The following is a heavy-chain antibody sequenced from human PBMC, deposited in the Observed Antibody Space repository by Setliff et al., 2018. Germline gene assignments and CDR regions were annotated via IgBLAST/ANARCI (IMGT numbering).Heavy chain of an antibody. CDR1: GFSFSGSA. J-gene: IGHJ4*02. CDR2: IRGRTDNYAT. CDR3: TMYVYGYVY. V-gene: IGHV3-73*01. D-gene: IGHD5-18*01. Sequence: PGGSLRLSCAASGFSFSGSAVYWVRQASVKGLEWIGRIRGRTDNYATAYAAPVRGRFTISRDDSKNTAYLQMDSLKTEDTAVYYCTMYVYGYVYWGQGTLVTVSS.